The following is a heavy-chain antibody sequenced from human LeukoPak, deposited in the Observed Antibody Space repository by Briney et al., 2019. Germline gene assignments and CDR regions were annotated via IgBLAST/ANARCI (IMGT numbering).Heavy chain of an antibody. Sequence: GGSLRLSSAASGFTFSKYNMNWVRQAPGKGLEWVSSISTSSIYIYYADSVKGRFTVSRDNAKNSLYLQMNSLRAEDTAVYYCARDNSIAEAGSDAFDIWGQGTRVTVSS. CDR2: ISTSSIYI. J-gene: IGHJ3*02. CDR1: GFTFSKYN. V-gene: IGHV3-21*01. D-gene: IGHD6-13*01. CDR3: ARDNSIAEAGSDAFDI.